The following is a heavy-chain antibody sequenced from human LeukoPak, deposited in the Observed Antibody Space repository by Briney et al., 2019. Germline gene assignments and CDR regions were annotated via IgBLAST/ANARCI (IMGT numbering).Heavy chain of an antibody. J-gene: IGHJ6*02. CDR1: GGSFSGYY. Sequence: SETLSLTCAVYGGSFSGYYWSWIRQPPGKGLEWIGEINHSGSTNYNPSLKSRVTISVDTSKNQFSLKLSSVTAADTAVYYCAGPFWSGYYGPPYYYYGMDVWGQGTTVTVSS. CDR3: AGPFWSGYYGPPYYYYGMDV. D-gene: IGHD3-3*01. CDR2: INHSGST. V-gene: IGHV4-34*01.